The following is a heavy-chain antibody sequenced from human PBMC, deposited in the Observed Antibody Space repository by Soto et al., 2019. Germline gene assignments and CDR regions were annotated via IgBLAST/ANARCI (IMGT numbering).Heavy chain of an antibody. V-gene: IGHV3-23*01. Sequence: EVQLLESGGGAVQPGGSLRLSCAASGFTFSNHAMSWVRQVPGQGLEWVATVTGSGDKTYYADSVKGRFTISRDNSQSTLFLQTNSLRAEDTAVYYCARSGGPSYYYYMSVWGKGTTITVSS. J-gene: IGHJ6*03. CDR3: ARSGGPSYYYYMSV. CDR1: GFTFSNHA. CDR2: VTGSGDKT. D-gene: IGHD6-25*01.